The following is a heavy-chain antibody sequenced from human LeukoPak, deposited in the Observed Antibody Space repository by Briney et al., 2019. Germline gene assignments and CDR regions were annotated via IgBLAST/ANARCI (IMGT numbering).Heavy chain of an antibody. Sequence: GGSLRLSCAASGFTFSSYSMNWVRQAPGKGLEWVSSISSSSSYIYYADSVKGRFTISRDNAKNSLYLQMNSLRAEDTAVYYCARDLEGAEVFDYWGQGTLVTVSS. J-gene: IGHJ4*02. CDR3: ARDLEGAEVFDY. D-gene: IGHD1-14*01. CDR2: ISSSSSYI. CDR1: GFTFSSYS. V-gene: IGHV3-21*01.